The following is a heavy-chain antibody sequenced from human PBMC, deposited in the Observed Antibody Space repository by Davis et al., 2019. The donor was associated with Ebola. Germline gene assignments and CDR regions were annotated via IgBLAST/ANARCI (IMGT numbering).Heavy chain of an antibody. Sequence: SETLSLTCTVPGGPISSHYWGPVRPPPRKGLEWVGDIFFSGSTTNNPSLKSRVTISVDTSKNQFSLKLSSVTTADTAVYYCAREEAKYYYDSSGYYSRSYGMDVWGKGTTVTVSS. D-gene: IGHD3-22*01. V-gene: IGHV4-59*11. CDR1: GGPISSHY. CDR2: IFFSGST. J-gene: IGHJ6*04. CDR3: AREEAKYYYDSSGYYSRSYGMDV.